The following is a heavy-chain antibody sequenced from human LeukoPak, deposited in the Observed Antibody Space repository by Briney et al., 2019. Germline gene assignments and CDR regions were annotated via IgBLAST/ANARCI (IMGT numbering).Heavy chain of an antibody. CDR2: INHSGST. J-gene: IGHJ6*02. CDR1: GGSFSGYY. V-gene: IGHV4-34*01. Sequence: SETLSLTCAVCGGSFSGYYWSWIRQPPGKGLEWIGEINHSGSTNYNPSLKSRVTISVDTSKNQFSLKLSSVTAADTAVYYCARGPRRGNYYYYGMDVWGQGTTVTVSS. D-gene: IGHD3-10*01. CDR3: ARGPRRGNYYYYGMDV.